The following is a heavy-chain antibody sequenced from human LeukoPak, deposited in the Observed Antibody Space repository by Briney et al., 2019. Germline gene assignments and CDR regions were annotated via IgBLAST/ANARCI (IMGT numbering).Heavy chain of an antibody. CDR3: ARVGRAVPAAIDNWFDP. J-gene: IGHJ5*02. Sequence: SETLSLTCTVSGGSISSSSYYWGWIRQPPGKGLEWVGSIYYSGSTYYNPSLKSRVTISVDTSKNQFSLKLSSVTAADTAVYYCARVGRAVPAAIDNWFDPWGQGTLVTVSS. CDR2: IYYSGST. V-gene: IGHV4-39*07. CDR1: GGSISSSSYY. D-gene: IGHD2-2*01.